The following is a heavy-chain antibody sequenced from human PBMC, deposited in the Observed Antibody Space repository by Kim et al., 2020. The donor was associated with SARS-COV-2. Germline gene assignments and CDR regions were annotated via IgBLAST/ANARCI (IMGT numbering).Heavy chain of an antibody. V-gene: IGHV7-4-1*02. D-gene: IGHD2-15*01. CDR1: GYTFTSYA. CDR3: ARDLSSPPPDYNYYYMDV. CDR2: INTNTGNP. J-gene: IGHJ6*03. Sequence: ASVKVSCKASGYTFTSYAMNWVRQAPGQGLEWMGWINTNTGNPTYAQGFTGRFVFSLDTSVSTAYLQISSLKAEDTAVYYCARDLSSPPPDYNYYYMDVWGKGTTVTVSS.